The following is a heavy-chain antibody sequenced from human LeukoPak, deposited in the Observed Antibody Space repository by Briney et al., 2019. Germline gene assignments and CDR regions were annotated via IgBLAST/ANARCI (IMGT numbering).Heavy chain of an antibody. J-gene: IGHJ3*02. Sequence: PSETLSLTCSVSGYSISSAYYWGWIRQPAGKGLEWIGRIYSSGSTNYNPSLKSRVTISVDTSKNQFSLKLTSVTAADTAVYYCARGRGDYSDSSGYYAFDIWGQGTMVTVSS. CDR3: ARGRGDYSDSSGYYAFDI. D-gene: IGHD3-22*01. CDR2: IYSSGST. CDR1: GYSISSAYY. V-gene: IGHV4-38-2*02.